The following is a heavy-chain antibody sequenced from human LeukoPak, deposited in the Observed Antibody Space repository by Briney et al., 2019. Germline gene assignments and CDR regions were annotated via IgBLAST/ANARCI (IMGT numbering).Heavy chain of an antibody. J-gene: IGHJ3*02. D-gene: IGHD6-19*01. CDR1: GFIFSSHT. V-gene: IGHV3-30-3*01. CDR3: ARDKGIAVAGTGAFDI. CDR2: ISSDGSNK. Sequence: QPGGSLRLSCAASGFIFSSHTMHWVRQAPGKGLEWVAVISSDGSNKYYADSVKGRFTISRDNSKNTLYPQMNSLRAEDTAVYYCARDKGIAVAGTGAFDIWGQGTMVTVSS.